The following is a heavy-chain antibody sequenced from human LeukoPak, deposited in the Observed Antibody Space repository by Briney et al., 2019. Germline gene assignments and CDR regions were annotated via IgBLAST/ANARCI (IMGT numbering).Heavy chain of an antibody. D-gene: IGHD6-19*01. CDR3: ARFSSGWYSGDY. CDR2: IYYSGST. Sequence: SETLSLTCTVPGGSISSSSYYWGWIRQPPGKGLEWIGSIYYSGSTYYNPSLKSRVTISVDTSKKQFSLKLSSVTAADTAVYYCARFSSGWYSGDYWGQGTLATVSS. CDR1: GGSISSSSYY. J-gene: IGHJ4*02. V-gene: IGHV4-39*01.